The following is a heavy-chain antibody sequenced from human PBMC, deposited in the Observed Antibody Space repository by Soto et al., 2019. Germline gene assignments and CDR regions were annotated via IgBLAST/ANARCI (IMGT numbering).Heavy chain of an antibody. Sequence: ASVKVSCKASGYTFTSYAMHWVRQAPGQRLEWMGWINAGNGNTKYSQKFQGRVTITRDTSASTAYMELSSLRSEDTAVYYCARDQYYYDSSGYYYFDYWGQGTLVTVSS. CDR2: INAGNGNT. V-gene: IGHV1-3*01. J-gene: IGHJ4*02. CDR3: ARDQYYYDSSGYYYFDY. CDR1: GYTFTSYA. D-gene: IGHD3-22*01.